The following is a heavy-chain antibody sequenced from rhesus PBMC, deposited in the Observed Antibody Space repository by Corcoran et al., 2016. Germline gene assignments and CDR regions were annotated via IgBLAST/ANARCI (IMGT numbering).Heavy chain of an antibody. CDR2: LCGSGSTN. J-gene: IGHJ4*01. CDR1: GGSISSSY. D-gene: IGHD3-28*01. Sequence: QLQLQESGPGLVKPSETLSVTCAVSGGSISSSYWSWIRPAPGKGLEWIGYLCGSGSTNNYNPPLRSRVTMSVDTSKNQLSLKLSCVTAADTAVYYWASGLQGYYTVGTFDYWGQGVLVTVSS. V-gene: IGHV4-169*02. CDR3: ASGLQGYYTVGTFDY.